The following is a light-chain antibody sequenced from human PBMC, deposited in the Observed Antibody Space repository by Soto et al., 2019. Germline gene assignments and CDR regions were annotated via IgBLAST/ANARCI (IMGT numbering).Light chain of an antibody. CDR2: EVN. CDR1: SSDIGGYNS. J-gene: IGLJ3*02. CDR3: SSSAGIFHYLV. V-gene: IGLV2-8*01. Sequence: QSALTQPPSASGSPGQSVTISCTGTSSDIGGYNSVSWYQQHPGKAPRLMIYEVNKRPSGVPDRFSGSKSGYTASLTVSGLQTEDEAFYYCSSSAGIFHYLVFGGGPKLPS.